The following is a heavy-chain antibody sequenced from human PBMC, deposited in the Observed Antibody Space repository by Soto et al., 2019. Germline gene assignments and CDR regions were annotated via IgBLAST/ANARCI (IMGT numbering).Heavy chain of an antibody. Sequence: HPGGSLRLSCIASGISFSKNWMSWVRQAPGKGLEWVASINQDESVKHYLDSVKGRFTVSRDNARNSLSLQMDSLRGEDTGIYYSASLLANVTTYDYWGQGTLVTVSS. J-gene: IGHJ4*02. CDR1: GISFSKNW. D-gene: IGHD1-1*01. CDR3: ASLLANVTTYDY. V-gene: IGHV3-7*03. CDR2: INQDESVK.